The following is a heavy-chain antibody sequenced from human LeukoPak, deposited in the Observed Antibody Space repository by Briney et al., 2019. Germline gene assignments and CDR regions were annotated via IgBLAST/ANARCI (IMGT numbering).Heavy chain of an antibody. D-gene: IGHD2-21*01. V-gene: IGHV4-59*01. CDR2: IYDSGNT. J-gene: IGHJ4*02. CDR3: AKGEGDY. CDR1: GGSISSYY. Sequence: SETLSLTCTVSGGSISSYYGSWIRQPPGKGLEWIGYIYDSGNTNYNTSLKSRVTISVDTSKNQFSLKVRSVTAADTAVYYCAKGEGDYWGQGTLVTVSS.